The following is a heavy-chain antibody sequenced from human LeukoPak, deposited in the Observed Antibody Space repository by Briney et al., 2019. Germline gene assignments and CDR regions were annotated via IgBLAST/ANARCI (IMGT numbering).Heavy chain of an antibody. J-gene: IGHJ4*02. D-gene: IGHD4/OR15-4a*01. CDR1: GGSFSGYY. Sequence: SETLSLTCAVYGGSFSGYYWSWIRQPPGKGLEWIGEINHSGRTNYNPSLKSRVTISVDTSKNQFSLKLSSVTAADTAVYHCARQNYGAAPLRYWGQGTLVTVSS. V-gene: IGHV4-34*01. CDR2: INHSGRT. CDR3: ARQNYGAAPLRY.